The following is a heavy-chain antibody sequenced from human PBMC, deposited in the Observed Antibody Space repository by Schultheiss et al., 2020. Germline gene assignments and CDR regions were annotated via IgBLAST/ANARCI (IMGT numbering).Heavy chain of an antibody. CDR2: IWYDGSYK. CDR1: GFTFSSYG. CDR3: ARDSPMEWRTFDY. J-gene: IGHJ4*02. Sequence: GGSLRLSCAASGFTFSSYGMHWVRQAPGKGLEWVAVIWYDGSYKYYADSVKGRFTISRDNSKNTLYLQMNSLRAEDTAVYYCARDSPMEWRTFDYWGQGTLVTVSS. D-gene: IGHD3-3*01. V-gene: IGHV3-33*01.